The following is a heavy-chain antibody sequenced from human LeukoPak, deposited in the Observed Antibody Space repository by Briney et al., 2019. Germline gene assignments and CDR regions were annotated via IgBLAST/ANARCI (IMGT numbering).Heavy chain of an antibody. CDR3: ARAYQPLGGLSLPDY. D-gene: IGHD3-16*02. J-gene: IGHJ4*02. Sequence: SETLSLTCTVSGGSISSYYWSWIRQPPGKGLGWIGYIYYSGSTNYNPSLKSRVTISVDTSKNQFSLKLSSVTAADTAVYYCARAYQPLGGLSLPDYWGQGTLVSVSS. V-gene: IGHV4-59*01. CDR1: GGSISSYY. CDR2: IYYSGST.